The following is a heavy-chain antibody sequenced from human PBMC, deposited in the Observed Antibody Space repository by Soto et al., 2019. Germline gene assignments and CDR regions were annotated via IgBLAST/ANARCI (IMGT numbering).Heavy chain of an antibody. CDR3: ARFLSVGWAYYDILTAYYIRGAFDI. Sequence: GESLKISCKGSGYSFTSYWISWVRQMPGKGLEWMGRIDPSDSYTNYSPSFQGHVTISADKSISTAYLQWSSLKASDTAMYYCARFLSVGWAYYDILTAYYIRGAFDIWGQGTMVTVS. D-gene: IGHD3-9*01. J-gene: IGHJ3*02. CDR1: GYSFTSYW. V-gene: IGHV5-10-1*01. CDR2: IDPSDSYT.